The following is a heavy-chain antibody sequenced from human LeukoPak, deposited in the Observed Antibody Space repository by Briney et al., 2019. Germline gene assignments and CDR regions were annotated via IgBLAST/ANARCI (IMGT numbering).Heavy chain of an antibody. J-gene: IGHJ6*02. CDR1: SGSVASTVRY. D-gene: IGHD6-19*01. CDR2: AYYTGDN. CDR3: GRHVSNGWDYYYGLDV. Sequence: SVTLSLTCTVSSGSVASTVRYWGSIRQPPGWVLERIGSAYYTGDNYSPPSLKSLLTISVDTSKNQFALTLSSVTAADTAVYYCGRHVSNGWDYYYGLDVWGRGTTVTVSS. V-gene: IGHV4-39*01.